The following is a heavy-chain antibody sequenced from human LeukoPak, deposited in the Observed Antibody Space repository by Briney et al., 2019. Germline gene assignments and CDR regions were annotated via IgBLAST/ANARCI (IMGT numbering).Heavy chain of an antibody. CDR2: INPNDGST. CDR1: GYTFTNYF. D-gene: IGHD5-12*01. V-gene: IGHV1-46*01. CDR3: ARARGYSGYHPIDY. J-gene: IGHJ4*02. Sequence: ASVEVSCKASGYTFTNYFMHWVRQAPGQGLEWMGTINPNDGSTSYAQNFQGRVTMTRDTSTSTVYMELSSLRSEDTAVYFCARARGYSGYHPIDYWGQGTLVTVSS.